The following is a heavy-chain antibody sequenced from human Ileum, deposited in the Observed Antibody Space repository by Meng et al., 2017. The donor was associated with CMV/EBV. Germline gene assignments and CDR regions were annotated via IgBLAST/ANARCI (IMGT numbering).Heavy chain of an antibody. V-gene: IGHV6-1*01. J-gene: IGHJ4*02. CDR1: GDSVSSDNAA. Sequence: SCAISGDSVSSDNAAWNWIRQSPSSGLEWLGRTYHRSQWYTDYAISVQSRITINADTSKNQFSLHLNSVSPEDTAVYYCARGWALDYWGQGTLVTVSS. CDR3: ARGWALDY. CDR2: TYHRSQWYT. D-gene: IGHD3-10*01.